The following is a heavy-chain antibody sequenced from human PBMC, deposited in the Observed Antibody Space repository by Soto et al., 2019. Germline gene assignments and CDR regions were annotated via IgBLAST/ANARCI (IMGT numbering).Heavy chain of an antibody. V-gene: IGHV3-66*01. CDR3: AGGDGGNSG. J-gene: IGHJ4*02. Sequence: EVQLVESGGGLVQPGGSLRLSCAASGFSVSNNYVSWVRQAPGKGLEWVSVIHRAGNTYYADSVKGRFTISRDNSKNTVYLQMNSLGADDAAVSYCAGGDGGNSGWGQGTLVTVSS. CDR2: IHRAGNT. D-gene: IGHD2-21*02. CDR1: GFSVSNNY.